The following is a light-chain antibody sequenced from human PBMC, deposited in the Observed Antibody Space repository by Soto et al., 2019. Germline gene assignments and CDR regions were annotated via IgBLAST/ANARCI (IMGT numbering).Light chain of an antibody. CDR3: CSYAGSYTYV. CDR2: SVS. J-gene: IGLJ1*01. Sequence: QSALTQPRSVSGSPGQSVTISCTGTSSDVGGHNYVSWYQQYPGKAPRLLLSSVSKRPSGVPDRFSGSKSGNTASLTISGLQAEDEADYYCCSYAGSYTYVFGPGTKV. V-gene: IGLV2-11*01. CDR1: SSDVGGHNY.